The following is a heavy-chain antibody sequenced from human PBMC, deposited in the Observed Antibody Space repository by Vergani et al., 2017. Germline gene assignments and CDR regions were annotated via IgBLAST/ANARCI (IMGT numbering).Heavy chain of an antibody. CDR2: IKQDGSEK. CDR1: VFTFSSFW. D-gene: IGHD3-10*01. J-gene: IGHJ4*02. V-gene: IGHV3-7*03. CDR3: VRDRGGHY. Sequence: EVQLVESGGGLVQPGGSLRLSCAASVFTFSSFWMTWARQAPGKGLEWVASIKQDGSEKYYVDSVKGRFTISRDNGKNSQYLQMNSLRAEDTAVYYCVRDRGGHYWGQGTLVTVSS.